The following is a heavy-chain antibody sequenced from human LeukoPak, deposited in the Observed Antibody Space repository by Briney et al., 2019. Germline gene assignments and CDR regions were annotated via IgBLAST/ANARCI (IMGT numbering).Heavy chain of an antibody. V-gene: IGHV4-39*07. CDR2: IYYSGST. CDR3: ARDLDIVVVKSSAFDI. CDR1: GGSISSSSYY. D-gene: IGHD2-2*01. J-gene: IGHJ3*02. Sequence: SETLSLTCTVSGGSISSSSYYWGWIRQPPGKGLEWIGSIYYSGSTYYNPSLNSRVTISVDTSKNQCSLKLSSVTAAATAVYYCARDLDIVVVKSSAFDIWGQGTMVTVSS.